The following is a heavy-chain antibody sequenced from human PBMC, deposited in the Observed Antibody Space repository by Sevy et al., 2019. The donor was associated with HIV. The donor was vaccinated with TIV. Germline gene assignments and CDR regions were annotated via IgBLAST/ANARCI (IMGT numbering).Heavy chain of an antibody. D-gene: IGHD3-3*01. CDR3: ARGKREEWLLYLDN. Sequence: APVKVSCKTSGYTFAAYYIHWVRQAPGQGPEWLGWIYPNGGDTTFAQKFQGRVTVTMSTSINTVYMELNRLRSDDTAVYYCARGKREEWLLYLDNWGQGTLVTVSS. CDR1: GYTFAAYY. J-gene: IGHJ4*02. CDR2: IYPNGGDT. V-gene: IGHV1-2*02.